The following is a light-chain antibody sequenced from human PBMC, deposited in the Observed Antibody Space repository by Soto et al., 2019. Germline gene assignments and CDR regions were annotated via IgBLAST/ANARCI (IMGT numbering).Light chain of an antibody. CDR3: GTWDSSLSVGG. CDR2: DNN. CDR1: SSNIGNNY. V-gene: IGLV1-51*01. J-gene: IGLJ2*01. Sequence: QSVLTQPPSVSAAPGQKVTISCSGSSSNIGNNYVSWYQQLPGTAPKLLIYDNNKRPSGIPDRFSGSKSGTSATLGITGLQTGDEDDYYCGTWDSSLSVGGFGGGTKLTVL.